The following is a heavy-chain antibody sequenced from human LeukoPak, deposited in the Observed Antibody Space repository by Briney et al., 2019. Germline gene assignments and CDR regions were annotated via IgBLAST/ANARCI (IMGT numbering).Heavy chain of an antibody. D-gene: IGHD3-22*01. Sequence: GASVKVSCKASGYTFTGYYMHWVRQAPGQGLEWMGWINPNSGGTNYAQKFQGRVTMTRDTSISTAYMELSRLRSDDTAVYYCARGFYDSSGYTVHRAFDIWGQGTMVTVSS. J-gene: IGHJ3*02. V-gene: IGHV1-2*02. CDR2: INPNSGGT. CDR1: GYTFTGYY. CDR3: ARGFYDSSGYTVHRAFDI.